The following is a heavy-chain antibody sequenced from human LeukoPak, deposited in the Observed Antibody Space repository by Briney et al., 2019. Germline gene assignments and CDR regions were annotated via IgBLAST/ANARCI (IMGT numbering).Heavy chain of an antibody. Sequence: GGSLRLSCAASGFTFSSYAMSWVRQAPGKGLEWVSAISGSGGSTYYADSVKGRFTISRDNSKNTLYLQMNSLRAEDTAVYYCARPPRGYSHQPPDYWGQGTLVTVSS. V-gene: IGHV3-23*01. CDR1: GFTFSSYA. CDR2: ISGSGGST. D-gene: IGHD5-18*01. J-gene: IGHJ4*02. CDR3: ARPPRGYSHQPPDY.